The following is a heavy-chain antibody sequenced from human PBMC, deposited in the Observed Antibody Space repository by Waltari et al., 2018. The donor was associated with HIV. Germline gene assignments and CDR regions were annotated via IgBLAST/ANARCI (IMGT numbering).Heavy chain of an antibody. D-gene: IGHD3-10*01. J-gene: IGHJ4*02. CDR1: GFNFDDYG. CDR2: INWNGVST. V-gene: IGHV3-20*04. CDR3: ARDYGSGSYYNY. Sequence: EVQLVESGGGVVRPGGSLRLSCVASGFNFDDYGMSWVRQATGKGRGVVSGINWNGVSTGYADSVKGRFSISRDNAKNSLYLQMNSLRAEDTALYYCARDYGSGSYYNYWGQGTLVTVSS.